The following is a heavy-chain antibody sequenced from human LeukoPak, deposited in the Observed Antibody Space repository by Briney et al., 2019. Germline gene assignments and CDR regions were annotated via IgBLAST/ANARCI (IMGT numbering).Heavy chain of an antibody. Sequence: ASVKVSCEASGYTFTSYGISWVRQAPGQGLEWMGWISAYNGNTNYAQKLQGRVTMTTDTSTSTAYMELRSLRSDDTAVYYCARDYYDFWSGYYTGGLGYWGQGTLVTVSS. V-gene: IGHV1-18*01. D-gene: IGHD3-3*01. CDR2: ISAYNGNT. CDR3: ARDYYDFWSGYYTGGLGY. J-gene: IGHJ4*02. CDR1: GYTFTSYG.